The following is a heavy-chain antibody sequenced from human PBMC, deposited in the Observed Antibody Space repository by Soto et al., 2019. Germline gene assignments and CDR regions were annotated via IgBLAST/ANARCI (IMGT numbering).Heavy chain of an antibody. CDR2: IIPVLGTP. V-gene: IGHV1-69*01. CDR1: GGTLTSTA. D-gene: IGHD6-13*01. Sequence: QVLLVQSSAEVKKPGSSVKVSCKASGGTLTSTAFSWVRQAPGQGLEWMGGIIPVLGTPNYAQKFQARLTVTADASTTTVHMELSSLRSDDTAVYYCASSAGLDHLLNYYGLNVWGQGTTVTVSS. J-gene: IGHJ6*02. CDR3: ASSAGLDHLLNYYGLNV.